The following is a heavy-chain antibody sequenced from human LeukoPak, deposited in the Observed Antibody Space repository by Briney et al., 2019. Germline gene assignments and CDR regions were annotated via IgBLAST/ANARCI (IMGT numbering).Heavy chain of an antibody. Sequence: PGGSLRLSCAASGFTFSSYTMHWIRQAPGKGLEWVSSISGSNSYIFYADSVKGRFTISRDNAKDSLYLQMNSLRAEDTAVYYCARALTTLTYEGYWGQGTLVTVSS. CDR3: ARALTTLTYEGY. CDR1: GFTFSSYT. V-gene: IGHV3-21*01. D-gene: IGHD1-1*01. J-gene: IGHJ4*02. CDR2: ISGSNSYI.